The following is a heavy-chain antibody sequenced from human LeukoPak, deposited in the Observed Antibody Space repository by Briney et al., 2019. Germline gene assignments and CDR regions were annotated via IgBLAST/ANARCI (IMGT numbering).Heavy chain of an antibody. Sequence: SVKVSCKASGGTFSSYAISCVRQAPGQGLEWMGGIIPIFGTANYAQKFQGRVTITADESTSTAYMELSSLRSEDTAVYYYAGPGYPLAFDIWGQGTMVTVSS. J-gene: IGHJ3*02. D-gene: IGHD2-15*01. CDR3: AGPGYPLAFDI. CDR2: IIPIFGTA. V-gene: IGHV1-69*13. CDR1: GGTFSSYA.